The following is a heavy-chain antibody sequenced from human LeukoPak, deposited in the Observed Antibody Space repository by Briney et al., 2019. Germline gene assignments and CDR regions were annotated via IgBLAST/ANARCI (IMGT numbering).Heavy chain of an antibody. CDR3: ARSNGGAGSYFAY. Sequence: GGSLRLSCAASGFTFSNYWMHWVRQAPGKGLVWVSRINSDGSSTYYADSVKGRFTISRDNAKNTLYLQMNSLRAEDTAVFYCARSNGGAGSYFAYWGQGTLVTVSS. V-gene: IGHV3-74*01. D-gene: IGHD3-10*01. CDR2: INSDGSST. J-gene: IGHJ4*02. CDR1: GFTFSNYW.